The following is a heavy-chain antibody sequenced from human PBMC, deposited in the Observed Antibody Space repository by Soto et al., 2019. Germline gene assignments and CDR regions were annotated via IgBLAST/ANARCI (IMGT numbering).Heavy chain of an antibody. J-gene: IGHJ6*02. CDR2: INAGNGNT. CDR1: GYTFTSYG. CDR3: ARDPNDSSAYYHHYYYGMDV. D-gene: IGHD3-22*01. Sequence: QIPLMQSGAEVKKPGASVKVSCKASGYTFTSYGIHWVRQAPGQRLEWTGWINAGNGNTKYSEKFQGRVTITRDTSASTAYLELSSLRSEDTAVYYCARDPNDSSAYYHHYYYGMDVWGQGTTFTVSS. V-gene: IGHV1-3*01.